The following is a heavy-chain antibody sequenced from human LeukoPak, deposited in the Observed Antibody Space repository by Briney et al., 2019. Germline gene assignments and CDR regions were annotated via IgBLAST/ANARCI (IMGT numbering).Heavy chain of an antibody. Sequence: GGSLRLSCAASGFTFNTYWMHWVRQAPGKGLVWVSCIRSDGSSTSYADSVRGRFTISRDNAKNTLYLQMNSLRAEDTAVYYCAGVLGVRDLAYFDYWGHGTLVTVSS. V-gene: IGHV3-74*01. J-gene: IGHJ4*01. CDR1: GFTFNTYW. CDR2: IRSDGSST. D-gene: IGHD3-10*01. CDR3: AGVLGVRDLAYFDY.